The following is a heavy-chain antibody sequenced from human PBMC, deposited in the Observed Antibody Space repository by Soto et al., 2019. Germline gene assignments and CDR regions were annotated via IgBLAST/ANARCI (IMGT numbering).Heavy chain of an antibody. CDR3: AHYRLSGDYMYYFDS. D-gene: IGHD4-17*01. CDR1: GFSLSTSGVG. V-gene: IGHV2-5*02. J-gene: IGHJ4*02. Sequence: QITLKESGPTLVKPTQTLTLTCTFSGFSLSTSGVGVGWIRQPPGKALEWLALIYWDDDKRYSPSLKTRLTIXXDXSXXQVVLTMTNMDPVDTATYYCAHYRLSGDYMYYFDSWGQGTLVTVSS. CDR2: IYWDDDK.